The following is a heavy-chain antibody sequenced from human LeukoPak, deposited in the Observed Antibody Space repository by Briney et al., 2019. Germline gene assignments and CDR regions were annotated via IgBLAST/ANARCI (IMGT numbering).Heavy chain of an antibody. CDR2: ISRSSSYISRSSDYI. J-gene: IGHJ4*02. D-gene: IGHD6-19*01. V-gene: IGHV3-21*01. Sequence: GGSLRLSCAASGFTFSNYNMNWVCQAPGKGLEWVPSISRSSSYISRSSDYIYYADSVKGRSTTSRDNAKNSLYLQMNSLRAEDTAVYYCAREGEQWLAKNFDYWGQGTVVTVSS. CDR1: GFTFSNYN. CDR3: AREGEQWLAKNFDY.